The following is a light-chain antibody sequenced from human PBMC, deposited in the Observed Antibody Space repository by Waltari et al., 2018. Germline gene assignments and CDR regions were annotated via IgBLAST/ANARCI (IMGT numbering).Light chain of an antibody. CDR3: QHYYDNPYS. CDR1: QNIYSN. Sequence: IQMTQSLSALSASVGDRVTISCRASQNIYSNLAWYQQKPGKAPKLLIYAASSLQSGIPSRFSGSGSGTDFTLTISSLQPEDSAAYYCQHYYDNPYSFGQGTKVEIK. CDR2: AAS. V-gene: IGKV1-6*01. J-gene: IGKJ2*03.